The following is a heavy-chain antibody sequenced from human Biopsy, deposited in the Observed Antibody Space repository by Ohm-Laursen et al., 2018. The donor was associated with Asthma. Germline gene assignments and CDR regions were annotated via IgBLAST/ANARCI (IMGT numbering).Heavy chain of an antibody. CDR1: GFIFRGSN. CDR3: ARGDSSGWSHYYFDY. D-gene: IGHD6-19*01. Sequence: SLRLSCSAFGFIFRGSNMFWVRQAPGKGLEWVSVIYSGGTSDTADSVRGRFTISRDFYKNTLYLQMDSLRAEDTAVYYCARGDSSGWSHYYFDYWGQGTLVTVSS. V-gene: IGHV3-53*01. J-gene: IGHJ4*02. CDR2: IYSGGTS.